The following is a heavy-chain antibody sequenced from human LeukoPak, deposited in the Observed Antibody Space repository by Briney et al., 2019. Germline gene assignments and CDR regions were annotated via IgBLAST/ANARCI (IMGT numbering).Heavy chain of an antibody. Sequence: XSGPTLLKPTQTLTLTCTFSGFSLSTSGEGVGWIRQPPGKALEWLSLIYWGDDKRYSPSLKSRLTITKDTSKNQVVLTMTNMDPVDTATYFCAHSHTSSPNDYWGQGTLVTVSS. CDR1: GFSLSTSGEG. V-gene: IGHV2-5*02. CDR3: AHSHTSSPNDY. CDR2: IYWGDDK. J-gene: IGHJ4*02. D-gene: IGHD6-13*01.